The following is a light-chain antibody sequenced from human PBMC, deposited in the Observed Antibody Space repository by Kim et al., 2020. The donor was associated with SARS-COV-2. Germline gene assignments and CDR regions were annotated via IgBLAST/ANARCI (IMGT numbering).Light chain of an antibody. J-gene: IGLJ3*02. Sequence: GLSVTISYTGHSSDVGVYNCVAWFQHHPGKAPTLMIYEVNRRPSGVPDRFSGSKSGNTASQPVSGLQAEDETAYYCSSYAGSNNWVFGGGTQLTVL. V-gene: IGLV2-8*01. CDR3: SSYAGSNNWV. CDR1: SSDVGVYNC. CDR2: EVN.